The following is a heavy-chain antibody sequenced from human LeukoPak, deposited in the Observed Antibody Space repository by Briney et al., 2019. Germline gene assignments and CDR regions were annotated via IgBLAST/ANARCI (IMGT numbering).Heavy chain of an antibody. J-gene: IGHJ6*02. CDR2: ISYDGSNN. CDR1: KFTFSSYG. V-gene: IGHV3-30*18. CDR3: AKAAPDSGDYGMDV. D-gene: IGHD4-17*01. Sequence: GGSLRLSCVASKFTFSSYGMHWVRQAPGKGLEWVASISYDGSNNYYADSVKGRFTISRDNSKNTLYLQMNSLNTEDTAVYYCAKAAPDSGDYGMDVWGQGTTVTVSS.